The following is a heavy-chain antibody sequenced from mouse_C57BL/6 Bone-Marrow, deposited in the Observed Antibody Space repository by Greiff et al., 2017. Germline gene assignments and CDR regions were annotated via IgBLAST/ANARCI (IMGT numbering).Heavy chain of an antibody. V-gene: IGHV5-16*01. CDR3: ARDGYYGSSSYWYFGV. Sequence: EVQLVESEGGLVQPGSSMKLSCTASGFTFSDYYTAWVRQVPEKGLEWVANINYDGSSTYYLDSLKSRFIISRDNAKNILYLQMSSLKSEDTATYYCARDGYYGSSSYWYFGVWGTGTTVTVSS. J-gene: IGHJ1*03. D-gene: IGHD1-1*01. CDR1: GFTFSDYY. CDR2: INYDGSST.